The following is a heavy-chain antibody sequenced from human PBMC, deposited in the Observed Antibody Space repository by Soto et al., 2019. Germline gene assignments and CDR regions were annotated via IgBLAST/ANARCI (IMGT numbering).Heavy chain of an antibody. CDR2: ISGSSNTI. CDR1: GFTLKTFV. J-gene: IGHJ4*02. Sequence: EVQLVESGGGLVQPGGFLRLSCAASGFTLKTFVMNWVRQAPGKGLEWVSYISGSSNTINFADSVRGRFTISRDNAKNSMYLQMNSLRDEDTALYYCVRGTGVMTAFAYFDYWGQGTLVTVSS. CDR3: VRGTGVMTAFAYFDY. V-gene: IGHV3-48*02. D-gene: IGHD2-21*02.